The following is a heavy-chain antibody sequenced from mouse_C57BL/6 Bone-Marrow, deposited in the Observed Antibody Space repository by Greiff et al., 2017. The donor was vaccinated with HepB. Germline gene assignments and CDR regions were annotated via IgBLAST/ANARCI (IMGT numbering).Heavy chain of an antibody. CDR1: GYTFTSYW. CDR2: IYPGNSDT. V-gene: IGHV1-5*01. D-gene: IGHD1-1*01. CDR3: TRCYYGSRGWYFDV. Sequence: VQLQQSGTVLARPGASVKMSCKTSGYTFTSYWMHWVKQRPGQGLEWIGAIYPGNSDTSYNQKFKGKATLTAVTSASTAYMELSSLTNEDSAVYYCTRCYYGSRGWYFDVWGTGTTVTVSS. J-gene: IGHJ1*03.